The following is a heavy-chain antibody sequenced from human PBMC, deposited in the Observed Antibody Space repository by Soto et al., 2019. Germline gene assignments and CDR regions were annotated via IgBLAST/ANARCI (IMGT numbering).Heavy chain of an antibody. CDR1: GGSISSYH. CDR3: ARQGFGALHGLVDV. Sequence: QVQLQESGPGLVKPSETLSLSCTVSGGSISSYHWSWIRQTPGKGLEWIGYVHYSWGSNYNPSLKSRVAISLDTSKSQFSLKLTSVTATDTAVYYCARQGFGALHGLVDVRGQGTTVIVSS. D-gene: IGHD3-10*01. J-gene: IGHJ6*02. V-gene: IGHV4-59*08. CDR2: VHYSWGS.